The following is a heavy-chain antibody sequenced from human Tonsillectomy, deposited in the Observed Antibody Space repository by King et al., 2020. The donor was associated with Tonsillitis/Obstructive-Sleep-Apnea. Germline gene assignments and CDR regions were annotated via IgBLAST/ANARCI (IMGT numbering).Heavy chain of an antibody. CDR3: AASEAFDY. CDR2: ISWDGGGT. J-gene: IGHJ4*02. CDR1: GFSFDYFT. Sequence: VQLVESGGAVVQPGGSLRLSCAASGFSFDYFTMHLVRQAPGKGLEWVSLISWDGGGTYYADSVKGRFTISRDNNRNSLYLQMSGLTTEDSALYYCAASEAFDYWGQGTLVTVSS. V-gene: IGHV3-43*01.